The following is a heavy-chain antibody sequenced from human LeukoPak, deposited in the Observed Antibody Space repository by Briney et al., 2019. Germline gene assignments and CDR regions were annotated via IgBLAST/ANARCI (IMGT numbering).Heavy chain of an antibody. V-gene: IGHV4-39*07. CDR3: ARSRGGVVVVITTSGLDAFDI. CDR1: GGSISSSSYY. J-gene: IGHJ3*02. CDR2: IYYSGST. Sequence: SETLSLTCTVSGGSISSSSYYWGWIRQPPGKGLEWIGSIYYSGSTYYNPSLKSRVTISVDTSKNPFSLKLSSVTAADTAVYYCARSRGGVVVVITTSGLDAFDIWGQGTMVTVSS. D-gene: IGHD3-22*01.